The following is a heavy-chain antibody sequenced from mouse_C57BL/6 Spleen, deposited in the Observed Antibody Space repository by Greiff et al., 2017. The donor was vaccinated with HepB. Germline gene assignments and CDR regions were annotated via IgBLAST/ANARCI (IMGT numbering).Heavy chain of an antibody. J-gene: IGHJ1*03. CDR1: GFSLTSYA. Sequence: VMLVESGPGLVAPSQSLSITCTVSGFSLTSYAISWVRQPPGKGLEWLGVIWTGGGTNYNSALKSRLSISKDNSKSQVFLKMNSLQTDDTARYYCARPITTVVAEGYFDVWGTGTTVTVSS. CDR3: ARPITTVVAEGYFDV. CDR2: IWTGGGT. D-gene: IGHD1-1*01. V-gene: IGHV2-9-1*01.